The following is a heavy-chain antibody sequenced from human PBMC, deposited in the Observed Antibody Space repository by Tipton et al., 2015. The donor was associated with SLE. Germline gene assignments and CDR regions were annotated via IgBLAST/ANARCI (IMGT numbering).Heavy chain of an antibody. V-gene: IGHV4-34*01. Sequence: LRLSCAVYGGSFSGYYWSWIRQPPGKGLEWIGEINHSGSTNYNPSLKSRVTISVDTSKNQFSLNLSSVTAADTAVYYCARENFSGLDYWGQGTLVTVSS. CDR1: GGSFSGYY. J-gene: IGHJ4*02. D-gene: IGHD6-19*01. CDR3: ARENFSGLDY. CDR2: INHSGST.